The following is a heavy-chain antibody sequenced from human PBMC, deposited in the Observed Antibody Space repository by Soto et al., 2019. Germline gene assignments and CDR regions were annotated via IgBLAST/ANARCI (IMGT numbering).Heavy chain of an antibody. V-gene: IGHV1-18*01. J-gene: IGHJ5*02. CDR3: ASDYSGAWFDP. CDR1: GYTFTSYG. Sequence: ASVNVSCKASGYTFTSYGISWVRQAPGQGLEWMGWISAYNGNTNYAQKLQGRVTMTTDTSTSTAYMELSSLRSEDTAVYYCASDYSGAWFDPWGQGNLVTVSS. D-gene: IGHD4-4*01. CDR2: ISAYNGNT.